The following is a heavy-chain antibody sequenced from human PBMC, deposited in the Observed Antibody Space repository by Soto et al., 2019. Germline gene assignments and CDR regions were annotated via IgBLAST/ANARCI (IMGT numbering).Heavy chain of an antibody. J-gene: IGHJ6*03. CDR1: GFTFDDYA. D-gene: IGHD4-17*01. CDR3: AKDARSSYYYMDV. Sequence: EVQLVESGGGLVQPGRSLRLSCAASGFTFDDYAMHWVRQAPGKGLELVSGISWNSGSIGYADSVKGRFTISRANAKNSLYPQMNSLRAEDTALSYCAKDARSSYYYMDVGGKGTTVTFSS. V-gene: IGHV3-9*01. CDR2: ISWNSGSI.